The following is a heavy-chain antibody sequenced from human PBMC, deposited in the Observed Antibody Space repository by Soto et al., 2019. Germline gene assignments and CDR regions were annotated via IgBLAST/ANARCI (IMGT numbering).Heavy chain of an antibody. J-gene: IGHJ6*02. V-gene: IGHV1-69*01. CDR2: IIPIFGTA. Sequence: QVQLVQSGAEVKKPGSSVKVSCKASGGTLSSYAISWVRQAPGQGLEWMGGIIPIFGTANYAQKFQGRVTITADESTSTAYMELSSLRSEDTAVYYCATPYCGGDCYSDYYYGMDVWGQGTTVTVSS. D-gene: IGHD2-21*02. CDR3: ATPYCGGDCYSDYYYGMDV. CDR1: GGTLSSYA.